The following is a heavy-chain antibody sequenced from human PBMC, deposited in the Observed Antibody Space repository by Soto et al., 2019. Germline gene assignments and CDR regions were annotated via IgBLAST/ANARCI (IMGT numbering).Heavy chain of an antibody. CDR1: GGSISSYY. V-gene: IGHV4-59*01. Sequence: PSETLSLTCTVSGGSISSYYWSWIRQPPGKGLEWIGYIYYSGSTNYNPSLKSRVTISVDTSKNQFSLKLSSVTAADTAVYYCARAGGYSYGYYYYGMDVWGRGTTVTVSS. CDR2: IYYSGST. J-gene: IGHJ6*02. D-gene: IGHD5-18*01. CDR3: ARAGGYSYGYYYYGMDV.